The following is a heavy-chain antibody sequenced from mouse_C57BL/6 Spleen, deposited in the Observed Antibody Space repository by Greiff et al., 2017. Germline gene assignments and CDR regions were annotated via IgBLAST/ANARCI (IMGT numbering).Heavy chain of an antibody. D-gene: IGHD4-1*01. V-gene: IGHV1-50*01. CDR2: IDPSDSYT. J-gene: IGHJ3*01. CDR1: GYTFTSYW. Sequence: VQLQQPGAELVKPGASVTLSCKASGYTFTSYWMQWVKQRPGQGLEWIGEIDPSDSYTNYNQKFKGKATLTVDTSSSTAYMQLSSLTSEDSAVYYCARRDWGAWFAYWGQGTLVTVSA. CDR3: ARRDWGAWFAY.